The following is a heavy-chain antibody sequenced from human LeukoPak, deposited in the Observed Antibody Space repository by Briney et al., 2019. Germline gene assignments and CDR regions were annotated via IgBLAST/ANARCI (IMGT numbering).Heavy chain of an antibody. CDR2: INPSGGST. V-gene: IGHV1-46*01. Sequence: ASVKVSCKASGYTFTSYYMHWVRQAPGQGLEWMGIINPSGGSTSYAQKFQGRATMTRDMSTSTDYMELSSLRSEDTAVYYCARDNSVEDTAWWFDPWGQGTLATVSS. J-gene: IGHJ5*02. CDR1: GYTFTSYY. D-gene: IGHD4-23*01. CDR3: ARDNSVEDTAWWFDP.